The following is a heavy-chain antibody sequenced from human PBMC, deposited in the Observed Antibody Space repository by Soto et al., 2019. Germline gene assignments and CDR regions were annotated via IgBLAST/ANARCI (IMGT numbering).Heavy chain of an antibody. Sequence: QVQLQESGPGLVRPSETLSLTCTVSSDSISSYYWIWIRQSPGKGLEWIGYTDYSGNTNYNPSLTSRVIISGDTAKNQFSLRLSSVTAAATAVYYCARAVGDPLYYLDYWGQGTLVTVSS. D-gene: IGHD6-19*01. CDR2: TDYSGNT. CDR1: SDSISSYY. CDR3: ARAVGDPLYYLDY. V-gene: IGHV4-59*08. J-gene: IGHJ4*02.